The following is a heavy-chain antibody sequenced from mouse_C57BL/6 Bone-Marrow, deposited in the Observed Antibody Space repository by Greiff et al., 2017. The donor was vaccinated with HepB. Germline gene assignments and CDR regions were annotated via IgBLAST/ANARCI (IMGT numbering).Heavy chain of an antibody. D-gene: IGHD1-1*01. CDR2: ISNLAYSI. CDR1: GFTFSDYG. CDR3: ARHEASTVVAGIDY. Sequence: EVQGVESGGGLVQPGGSLKLSCAASGFTFSDYGMAWVRQAPRKGPEWVAFISNLAYSIYYADTVTGRFTISRENAKNTLYLEMSSLRSEDTAMYYCARHEASTVVAGIDYWGQGTSVTVSS. V-gene: IGHV5-15*01. J-gene: IGHJ4*01.